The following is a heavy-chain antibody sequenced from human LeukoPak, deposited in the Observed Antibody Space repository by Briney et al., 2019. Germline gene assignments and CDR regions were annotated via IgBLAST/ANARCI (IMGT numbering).Heavy chain of an antibody. J-gene: IGHJ6*03. CDR2: ISSSSSYI. CDR3: AKQGRRGYSYGYYYHMDA. D-gene: IGHD5-18*01. CDR1: GFTFSSYS. Sequence: MTGGSLRLSCAASGFTFSSYSMNWVRLAPGKGLEWVSSISSSSSYIYYADSVKGRFTISRDNSKNTLYLQMNSLRAEDTAVYYCAKQGRRGYSYGYYYHMDAWGKGTTVTIS. V-gene: IGHV3-21*01.